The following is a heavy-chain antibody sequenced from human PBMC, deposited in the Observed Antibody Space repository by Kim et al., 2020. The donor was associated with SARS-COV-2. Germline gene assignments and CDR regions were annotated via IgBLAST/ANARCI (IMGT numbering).Heavy chain of an antibody. J-gene: IGHJ4*02. Sequence: GGSLRLSCAASGFTFSSYTMNWVRQAPGKGLEWVSYISSSSATIYYADSVTVRFTISRDDAKNSLYLQMNSLRADDTAVYYCARVAYSTCLYCGYWVQGT. V-gene: IGHV3-48*04. CDR1: GFTFSSYT. CDR2: ISSSSATI. CDR3: ARVAYSTCLYCGY. D-gene: IGHD6-19*01.